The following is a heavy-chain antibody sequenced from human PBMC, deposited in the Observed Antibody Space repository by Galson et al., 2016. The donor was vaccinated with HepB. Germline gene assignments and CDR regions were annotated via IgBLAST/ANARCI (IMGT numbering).Heavy chain of an antibody. D-gene: IGHD3-9*01. CDR1: GFTFSSYE. Sequence: SLRLSCAASGFTFSSYEMNWVRQAPGKGLEWASYISSSGSTIYYADSVKGRFTISRDNAKNSLYLQMNSLRAEDTAVYYCASYPGYFPGNWGRGTLVTVSS. CDR2: ISSSGSTI. CDR3: ASYPGYFPGN. V-gene: IGHV3-48*03. J-gene: IGHJ2*01.